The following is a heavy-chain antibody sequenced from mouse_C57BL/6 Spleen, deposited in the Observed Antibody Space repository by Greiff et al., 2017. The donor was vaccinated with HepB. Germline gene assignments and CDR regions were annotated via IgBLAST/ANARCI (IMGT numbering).Heavy chain of an antibody. D-gene: IGHD2-1*01. J-gene: IGHJ2*01. Sequence: EVKLMELGPGLVKPSQSLSLTCSVTGYSITSGYYWNWIRQFPGNKLEWMGYISYDGSNNYNPSLKNRISITRDTSKNQFFLKLNSVTTEDTATYYCARDNYDYFDYWGQGTTLTVSS. CDR2: ISYDGSN. CDR3: ARDNYDYFDY. CDR1: GYSITSGYY. V-gene: IGHV3-6*01.